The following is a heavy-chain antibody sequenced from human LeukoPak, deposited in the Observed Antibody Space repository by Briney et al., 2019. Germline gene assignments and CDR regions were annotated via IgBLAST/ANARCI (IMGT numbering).Heavy chain of an antibody. J-gene: IGHJ5*02. V-gene: IGHV3-33*01. CDR1: GFTFSNYG. CDR3: ARTRTLPIAGGFDT. D-gene: IGHD3-16*01. Sequence: GGSLRLSCAASGFTFSNYGMHWVRQAPGKGLEWVAVVWYDGSKKDYAESVKGRFTISRDDSESTLYLQMNSLRAEDTAVYYCARTRTLPIAGGFDTWGQGSLVTVSS. CDR2: VWYDGSKK.